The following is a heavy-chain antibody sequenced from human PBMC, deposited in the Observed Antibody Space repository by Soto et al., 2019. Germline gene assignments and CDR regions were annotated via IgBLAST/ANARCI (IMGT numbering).Heavy chain of an antibody. CDR1: GDSVSSNSAA. V-gene: IGHV6-1*01. D-gene: IGHD2-2*01. Sequence: PSQTLSLTCAISGDSVSSNSAAWNWIRQSPSRGLEWLGRTYYRSKWYNDYAVSVKSRITINPDTSKDQFSLQLNSVTPEDTAVYYRARENYPLGYCSSTSCYVFYYYGMDVWGQGTTVTVSS. CDR3: ARENYPLGYCSSTSCYVFYYYGMDV. J-gene: IGHJ6*02. CDR2: TYYRSKWYN.